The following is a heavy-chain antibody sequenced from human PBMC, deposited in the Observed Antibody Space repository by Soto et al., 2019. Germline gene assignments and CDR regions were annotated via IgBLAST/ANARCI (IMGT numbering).Heavy chain of an antibody. Sequence: EVQLVXSGGXXVQPGGSLXLSCAASGFTVSSNYMSWVRQAPGKGLEWVSVIYSGGSTYYADSVKGRFTISRDNSKNTLYLQMNSLRAEDTAVYYCATGIAVDGYFDYWGQGTLVTVSS. CDR3: ATGIAVDGYFDY. J-gene: IGHJ4*02. V-gene: IGHV3-66*01. CDR2: IYSGGST. CDR1: GFTVSSNY. D-gene: IGHD6-19*01.